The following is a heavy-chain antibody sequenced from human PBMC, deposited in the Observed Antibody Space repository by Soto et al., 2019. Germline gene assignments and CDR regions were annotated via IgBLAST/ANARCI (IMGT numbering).Heavy chain of an antibody. V-gene: IGHV1-69*13. J-gene: IGHJ6*02. D-gene: IGHD3-3*01. Sequence: SVKVSCKASGGTFSSYTISWVRQAPGQGLEWMGGIIPIFGTANYAQKFQGRVTITADESTSTAYMELSSLRSEDTAVYYCARGRITIFGVVRRGYYYYGMDVWGQGTTVTVSS. CDR1: GGTFSSYT. CDR3: ARGRITIFGVVRRGYYYYGMDV. CDR2: IIPIFGTA.